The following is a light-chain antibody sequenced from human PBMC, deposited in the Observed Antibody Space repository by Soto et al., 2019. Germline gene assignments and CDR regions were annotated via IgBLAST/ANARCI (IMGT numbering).Light chain of an antibody. CDR2: GSS. CDR1: QTISNY. CDR3: QQSYNVPFT. Sequence: DIQMTQSPASLAASLGDRITISCRASQTISNYLNWYHQKPWEAPKILIYGSSTLQSGVPSTFSGSESGTEFTLSISSLQPEDFGTYYCQQSYNVPFTFGPGTKV. V-gene: IGKV1-39*01. J-gene: IGKJ3*01.